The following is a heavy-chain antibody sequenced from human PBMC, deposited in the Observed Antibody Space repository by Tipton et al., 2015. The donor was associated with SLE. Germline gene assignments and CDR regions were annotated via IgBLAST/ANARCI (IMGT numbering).Heavy chain of an antibody. D-gene: IGHD5-24*01. J-gene: IGHJ4*02. V-gene: IGHV4-59*11. CDR1: GGSISSHY. Sequence: TLSLTCTVSGGSISSHYWSWIRQPPGKGLEWIGYIYYSGSTNYNPSLKSRVTISVDTSKNQFSLKLSSVTAADTAAYYCARDRGRDGYNTAFDYWGQGTLVTVSS. CDR2: IYYSGST. CDR3: ARDRGRDGYNTAFDY.